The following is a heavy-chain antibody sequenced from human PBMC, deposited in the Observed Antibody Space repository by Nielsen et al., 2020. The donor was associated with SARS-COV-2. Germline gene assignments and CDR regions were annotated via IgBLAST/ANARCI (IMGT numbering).Heavy chain of an antibody. D-gene: IGHD3-22*01. CDR2: ISYDGSNK. J-gene: IGHJ4*02. V-gene: IGHV3-30*18. CDR3: AKGSLYYYDSSGYPMN. CDR1: GFTFSSYG. Sequence: GGSLRLSCAASGFTFSSYGMHWVRQAPGKGLEWVAVISYDGSNKYYADSVKGRFTNSRDNSKNTLYLQMNSLRAEDTAVYYCAKGSLYYYDSSGYPMNWGQGTLVTVSS.